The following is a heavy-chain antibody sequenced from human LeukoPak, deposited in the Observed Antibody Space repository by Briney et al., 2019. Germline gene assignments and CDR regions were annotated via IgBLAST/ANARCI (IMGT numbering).Heavy chain of an antibody. CDR2: ISYDGTNK. D-gene: IGHD1-1*01. CDR3: AKGRGRGSEIEFDY. V-gene: IGHV3-30*18. J-gene: IGHJ4*02. CDR1: GFTFSNSV. Sequence: PGGSLRLSCAASGFTFSNSVMNWVRQAPGKGLEWVAGISYDGTNKYYVDSVKGRFTISRDNSKNTLYLQMNSLRAEDTAVYYCAKGRGRGSEIEFDYWGQGTLVTVSS.